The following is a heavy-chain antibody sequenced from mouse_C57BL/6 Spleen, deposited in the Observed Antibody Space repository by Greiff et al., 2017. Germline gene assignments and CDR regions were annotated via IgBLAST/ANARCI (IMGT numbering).Heavy chain of an antibody. J-gene: IGHJ2*01. D-gene: IGHD1-1*01. CDR3: ARGGIYNYGSSYEYFDY. V-gene: IGHV14-3*01. CDR2: IDPANGNT. CDR1: GFNIKNTY. Sequence: EVQLQESVAELVRPGASVKLSCTASGFNIKNTYMHWVKQRPEQGLEWIGRIDPANGNTKYAPKFQGKATITADTSSNTAYLQLSRLTSEDTAIYYCARGGIYNYGSSYEYFDYWGQGTTLTVSS.